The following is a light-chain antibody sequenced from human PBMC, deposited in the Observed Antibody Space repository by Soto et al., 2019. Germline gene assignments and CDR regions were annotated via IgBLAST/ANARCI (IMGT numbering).Light chain of an antibody. CDR3: QQYVRSLRLYT. J-gene: IGKJ2*01. V-gene: IGKV3-20*01. CDR2: GAS. Sequence: EVVLTQSPGTLSLSPGERATLSCRASQIVASNYLAWYQQKPGQAPRLLIYGASTRAAGVPDRFSGSGSGTDFTLTITRLVHEDFAVYYCQQYVRSLRLYTFGQGTKLGVK. CDR1: QIVASNY.